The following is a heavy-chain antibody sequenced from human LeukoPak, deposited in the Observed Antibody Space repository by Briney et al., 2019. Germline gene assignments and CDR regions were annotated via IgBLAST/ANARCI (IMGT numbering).Heavy chain of an antibody. D-gene: IGHD4-23*01. CDR3: ARDYGGDSGWFDP. J-gene: IGHJ5*02. Sequence: ASVKVSCKASAYTFTNYDLNWVRQATGQGLEWLGWMKPNSGETGYAQKFQGRVTLTRDTSISTAYMELSGLKSEDTAVYYCARDYGGDSGWFDPWGQGTLVTVSS. CDR2: MKPNSGET. CDR1: AYTFTNYD. V-gene: IGHV1-8*01.